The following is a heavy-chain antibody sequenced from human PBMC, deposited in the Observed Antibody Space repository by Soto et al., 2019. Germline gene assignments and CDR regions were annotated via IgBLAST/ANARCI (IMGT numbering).Heavy chain of an antibody. D-gene: IGHD3-22*01. J-gene: IGHJ4*02. CDR3: TTTAGINMIVGEDTIDF. CDR1: GFTFSNTW. CDR2: IKSKTHGGTT. Sequence: EVQLVESGGGLVQPGGSLRLSCAASGFTFSNTWMTWVRQAPGKGLEWVGRIKSKTHGGTTDYAAPVKGRITISSDDSENTLYMQMNSLRTDDTAVYYCTTTAGINMIVGEDTIDFWGQGTLVTVSS. V-gene: IGHV3-15*01.